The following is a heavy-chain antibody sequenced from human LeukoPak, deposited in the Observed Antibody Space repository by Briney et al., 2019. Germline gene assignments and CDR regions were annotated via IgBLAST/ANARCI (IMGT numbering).Heavy chain of an antibody. J-gene: IGHJ4*02. Sequence: SVKVSCKASGGTFSSRAISWVRQAPGQGLEWMEGIIPIFGTANYVQKFQGRVTITADESTSTAYMELSSLRSEDTAVYYCARPGGGLGGYSNGHLTWWGQGTLVTVSS. CDR2: IIPIFGTA. CDR1: GGTFSSRA. V-gene: IGHV1-69*13. CDR3: ARPGGGLGGYSNGHLTW. D-gene: IGHD5-18*01.